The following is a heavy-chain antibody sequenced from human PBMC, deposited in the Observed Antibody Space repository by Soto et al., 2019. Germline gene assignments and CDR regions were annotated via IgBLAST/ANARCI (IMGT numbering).Heavy chain of an antibody. CDR3: AKDEYYYSRSGYYIFDS. V-gene: IGHV3-30*18. CDR2: ISHDGTNK. Sequence: GESLKISCEVSGFAFSAYGMHWVLQAPCKGLEWVAAISHDGTNKNYGDSVKGRFTISRDNSKKTLYLQMNSLRPEDTALYYCAKDEYYYSRSGYYIFDSWGQGTLVTVSS. CDR1: GFAFSAYG. J-gene: IGHJ4*02. D-gene: IGHD3-22*01.